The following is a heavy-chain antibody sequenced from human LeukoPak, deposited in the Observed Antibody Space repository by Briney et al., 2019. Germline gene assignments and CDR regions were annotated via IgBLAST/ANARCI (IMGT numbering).Heavy chain of an antibody. CDR1: GFIFPDYW. V-gene: IGHV3-74*01. D-gene: IGHD4-11*01. CDR3: AKAKRNSDYLFDS. Sequence: QPGGSLRLSCAASGFIFPDYWMHWVRQAPGSELVWVARIRGDGRATTYADSVKGRFTISRDNAGRSLFLQMSSLRPEDTAFYYCAKAKRNSDYLFDSWGPGTLVAVSS. J-gene: IGHJ4*02. CDR2: IRGDGRAT.